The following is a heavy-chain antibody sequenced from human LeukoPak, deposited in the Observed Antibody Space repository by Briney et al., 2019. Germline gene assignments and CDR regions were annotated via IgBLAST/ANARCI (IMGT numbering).Heavy chain of an antibody. CDR1: GFTFSSYA. CDR3: ARGDTVTTYYFDY. V-gene: IGHV3-30*04. Sequence: PGGSLRLSCAASGFTFSSYAIHWVRQAPGKGLEWLAVILYDGSNKYYADSVKGRFTISRDNSKNTLYLQMNSLRAEDTAVYYCARGDTVTTYYFDYWGQGTLVTVSS. J-gene: IGHJ4*02. D-gene: IGHD4-17*01. CDR2: ILYDGSNK.